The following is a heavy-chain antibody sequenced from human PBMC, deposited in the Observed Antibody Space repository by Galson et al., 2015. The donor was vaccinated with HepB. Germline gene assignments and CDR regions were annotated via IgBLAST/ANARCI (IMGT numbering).Heavy chain of an antibody. CDR1: GFTFSSYG. D-gene: IGHD5-18*01. CDR3: ARDPVDTAMGYYYGMDV. Sequence: SLRLSCAASGFTFSSYGMHWVRQAPGKGLEWVAVIWYDGSNKYYADSVKGRFTISRDNSKNTLYLQMNSLRAEDTAVYYCARDPVDTAMGYYYGMDVWGQGTTVTVSS. CDR2: IWYDGSNK. J-gene: IGHJ6*02. V-gene: IGHV3-33*08.